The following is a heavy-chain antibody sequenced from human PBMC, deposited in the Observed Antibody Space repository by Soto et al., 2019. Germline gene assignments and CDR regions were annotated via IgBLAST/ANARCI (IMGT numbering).Heavy chain of an antibody. CDR3: AKVGYSRNWSLDY. D-gene: IGHD2-15*01. V-gene: IGHV3-23*01. Sequence: EVQLLESGGGLVQPGGSLRLSCAASGFTFSSYAINWVRQAPGKGLEWVSEISGSGGTTYYADSVKGRFTISRDNSKNTLYLQMNSLRAEDTAVYHCAKVGYSRNWSLDYWGQGTLVTVSS. CDR2: ISGSGGTT. CDR1: GFTFSSYA. J-gene: IGHJ4*02.